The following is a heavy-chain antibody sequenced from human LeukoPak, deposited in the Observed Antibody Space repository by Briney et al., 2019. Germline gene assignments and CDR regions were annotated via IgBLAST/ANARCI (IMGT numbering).Heavy chain of an antibody. CDR1: GFTFSSYA. Sequence: GGSLSLSCAASGFTFSSYAMSWVRQAPGKGLEWVSAISGSGGSTYYADSVKGRFTISRDNSKNTLYLQMNSLRAEDTAVYYCAKDRRSIAAALDAFDIWGQGTMVTVSS. D-gene: IGHD6-13*01. CDR3: AKDRRSIAAALDAFDI. V-gene: IGHV3-23*01. CDR2: ISGSGGST. J-gene: IGHJ3*02.